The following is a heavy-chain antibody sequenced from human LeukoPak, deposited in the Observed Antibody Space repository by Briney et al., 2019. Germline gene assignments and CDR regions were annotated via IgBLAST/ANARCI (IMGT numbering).Heavy chain of an antibody. CDR2: VSYDGRNE. Sequence: GGSLRLSCAASGFSFSIYAMNWVRQAPGKGLDWVAVVSYDGRNENYADSVKGRFTIYRDNSKNMLYLQMNSLRAEDTAVYYCARDRCSSTSCYDYYYYGMDVWGQGTTVTVSS. V-gene: IGHV3-30*04. J-gene: IGHJ6*02. CDR1: GFSFSIYA. CDR3: ARDRCSSTSCYDYYYYGMDV. D-gene: IGHD2-2*01.